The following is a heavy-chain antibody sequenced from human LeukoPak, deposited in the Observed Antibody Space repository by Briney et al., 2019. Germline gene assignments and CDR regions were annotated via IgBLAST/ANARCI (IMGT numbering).Heavy chain of an antibody. Sequence: SETLSLICSVSGGPMRSSSYYWAWIRQPPGKGLEWIATTHYGGSTSYNPSLKSRVSISIDTSNNQFSLDLNSVTAADTAIYYCAREKSYDFWSGYFDYWGQGTLVTVSS. J-gene: IGHJ4*02. V-gene: IGHV4-39*02. CDR3: AREKSYDFWSGYFDY. CDR1: GGPMRSSSYY. CDR2: THYGGST. D-gene: IGHD3-3*01.